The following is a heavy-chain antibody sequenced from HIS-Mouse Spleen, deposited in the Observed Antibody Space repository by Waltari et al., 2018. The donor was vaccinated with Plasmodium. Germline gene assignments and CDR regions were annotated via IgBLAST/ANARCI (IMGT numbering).Heavy chain of an antibody. D-gene: IGHD3-9*01. CDR3: AREDILTGYYNDYWYFDL. CDR1: GFPFSSYS. J-gene: IGHJ2*01. CDR2: ISSSSSYI. Sequence: EVQLVESGGGLVKPGGSLRLSCAASGFPFSSYSMHWVRQAPGKGLEWVSSISSSSSYIYYADSVKGRFTISRDNAKNSLYLQMNSLRAEDTAVYYCAREDILTGYYNDYWYFDLWGRGTLVTVSS. V-gene: IGHV3-21*01.